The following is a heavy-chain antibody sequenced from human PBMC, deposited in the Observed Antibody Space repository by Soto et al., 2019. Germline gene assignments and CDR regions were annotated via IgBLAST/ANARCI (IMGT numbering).Heavy chain of an antibody. CDR3: ARDQIAVAALDY. CDR1: GFTFSSYA. Sequence: QVQLVESGGGVVQPGRSLRLSCAASGFTFSSYAMHWVRQAPGKGLEWVAVISYDGSNKYYADSVKGRFTISRDNSKNTLYLQMNSLRAEDTAVYYCARDQIAVAALDYWGQGTLVTVSS. J-gene: IGHJ4*02. CDR2: ISYDGSNK. D-gene: IGHD6-19*01. V-gene: IGHV3-30-3*01.